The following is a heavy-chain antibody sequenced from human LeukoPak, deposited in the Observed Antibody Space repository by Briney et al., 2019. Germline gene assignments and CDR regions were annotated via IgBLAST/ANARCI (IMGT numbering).Heavy chain of an antibody. CDR3: ARLLYAAGSEY. Sequence: GGSLRLSCAASGFTFSSFAMSWVRQAPGKGLEWVSAISGSDSSTYSADSVKGRFTISRDDSKNTLYLQMNSLRAEDTAVYYCARLLYAAGSEYWGQGTLVTVSS. V-gene: IGHV3-23*01. CDR2: ISGSDSST. CDR1: GFTFSSFA. J-gene: IGHJ4*02. D-gene: IGHD6-13*01.